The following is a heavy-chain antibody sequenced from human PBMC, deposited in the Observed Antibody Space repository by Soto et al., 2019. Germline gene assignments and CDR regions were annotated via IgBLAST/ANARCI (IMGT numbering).Heavy chain of an antibody. D-gene: IGHD6-19*01. CDR1: GGTFRTFA. CDR2: LIPIFGTV. V-gene: IGHV1-69*15. J-gene: IGHJ6*02. Sequence: QVQLLQSGLELRNPGSWVGVPCEALGGTFRTFAISWGGQAPGQGLKGLGRLIPIFGTVNYAQKFQGRVTIPADESTTTVYMDLRSLRSEDTAVYYCAKGAVAGTPTAYYYYGMDVWGQGTTVTVSS. CDR3: AKGAVAGTPTAYYYYGMDV.